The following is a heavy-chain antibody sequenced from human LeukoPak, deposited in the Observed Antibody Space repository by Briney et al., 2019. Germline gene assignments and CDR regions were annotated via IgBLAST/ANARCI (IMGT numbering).Heavy chain of an antibody. D-gene: IGHD6-19*01. J-gene: IGHJ2*01. V-gene: IGHV4-31*03. CDR1: GGSISSGGYY. Sequence: SQTLSLTCTVSGGSISSGGYYWSWIRQHPGKGLEWIGYIYYSGSTYYNPSLKSRVTISVDTSKNQFSLKLSSVTAADTAVYYCARHGWHAWYFDLWGRGTLVTVSS. CDR2: IYYSGST. CDR3: ARHGWHAWYFDL.